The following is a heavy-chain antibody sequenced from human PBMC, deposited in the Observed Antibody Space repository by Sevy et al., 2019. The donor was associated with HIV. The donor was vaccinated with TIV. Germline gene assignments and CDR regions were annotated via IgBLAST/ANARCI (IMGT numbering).Heavy chain of an antibody. CDR3: GRIRGRSYFYYYGMDV. V-gene: IGHV2-70*01. D-gene: IGHD6-13*01. CDR2: IDWDDDK. J-gene: IGHJ6*02. Sequence: SGPTLVNPTQTLTLTCTFSGFSLSTSGMCVSWIRQPPGKALEWLALIDWDDDKYYSTSLKTRLTISKDTSKNQVVLTVTNMDPVDTATYFCGRIRGRSYFYYYGMDVWGQGTTVTVSS. CDR1: GFSLSTSGMC.